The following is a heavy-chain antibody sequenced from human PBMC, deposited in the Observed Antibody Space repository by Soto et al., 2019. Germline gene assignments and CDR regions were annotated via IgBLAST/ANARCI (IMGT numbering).Heavy chain of an antibody. Sequence: ETLSLSCRFSGGSISNNNYHWGWIRQPPGKGLEWMGSIYYRCNTYYNPSLRSRITISVDTSRNQFSLALSSVTAADTAVYFCARLRGGCPADFWGQGTLVTVSS. V-gene: IGHV4-39*01. D-gene: IGHD3-16*01. CDR1: GGSISNNNYH. J-gene: IGHJ4*02. CDR3: ARLRGGCPADF. CDR2: IYYRCNT.